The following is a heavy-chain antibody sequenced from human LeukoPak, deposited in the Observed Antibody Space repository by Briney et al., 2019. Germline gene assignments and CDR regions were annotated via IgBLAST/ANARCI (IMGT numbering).Heavy chain of an antibody. V-gene: IGHV3-48*03. CDR1: GLTFSSYE. J-gene: IGHJ1*01. Sequence: GGSLRLSCAASGLTFSSYEMDWVRQAPGKGPEWVSYISHSGDIEYYADSVRGRFTISRDNAKNSLFLQMNSLRAEDTAVYYCVRLGGASGQYFQHWGQGTLVTVSS. CDR2: ISHSGDIE. CDR3: VRLGGASGQYFQH. D-gene: IGHD1-26*01.